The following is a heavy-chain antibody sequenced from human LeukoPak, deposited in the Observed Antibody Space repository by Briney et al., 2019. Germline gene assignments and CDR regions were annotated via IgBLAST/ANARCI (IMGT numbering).Heavy chain of an antibody. J-gene: IGHJ6*02. D-gene: IGHD6-13*01. CDR2: IIPILGIA. CDR3: ARDEGSSWYTPRYYYYYYGMDV. CDR1: GYTFTGYY. V-gene: IGHV1-69*04. Sequence: SVKVSCKASGYTFTGYYMHWVRQAPGQGLEWMGRIIPILGIANYAQKFQGRVTITADKSTSTAYMELSSLRSEDTAVYYCARDEGSSWYTPRYYYYYYGMDVWGQGTTVTVSS.